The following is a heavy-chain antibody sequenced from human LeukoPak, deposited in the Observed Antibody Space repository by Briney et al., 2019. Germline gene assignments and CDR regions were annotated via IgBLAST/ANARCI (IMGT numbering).Heavy chain of an antibody. V-gene: IGHV4-39*01. Sequence: TSETLSLTCTVSGGSISSSSYYWGWIRQPPGKGLEWIGSIYYSGSTYYNPSLKSRVTISVDTSKNQFSLKLSSVTAADTAVYYCASFLVGSYTYYYYMDVWGKGTTVTISS. D-gene: IGHD1-26*01. CDR3: ASFLVGSYTYYYYMDV. CDR2: IYYSGST. J-gene: IGHJ6*03. CDR1: GGSISSSSYY.